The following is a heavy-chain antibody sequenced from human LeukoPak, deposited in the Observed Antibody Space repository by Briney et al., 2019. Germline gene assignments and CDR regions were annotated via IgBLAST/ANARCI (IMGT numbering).Heavy chain of an antibody. D-gene: IGHD2-15*01. CDR1: GGSFSGYY. CDR3: ARGIPWVDLPHFDY. J-gene: IGHJ4*02. Sequence: SETLSLTCAVYGGSFSGYYWGWIRQPPGKGLEWIGSIYHSGSTYYNPSLKSRVTMSVDTSKNQFSLKLSSVTAADTAVYYCARGIPWVDLPHFDYWGQGTLVTVSS. CDR2: IYHSGST. V-gene: IGHV4-38-2*01.